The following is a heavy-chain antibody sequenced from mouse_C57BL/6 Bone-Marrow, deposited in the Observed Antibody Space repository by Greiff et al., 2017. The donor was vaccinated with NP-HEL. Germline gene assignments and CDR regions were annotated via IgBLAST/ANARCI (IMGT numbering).Heavy chain of an antibody. Sequence: EVKVVESGGGLVQPGGSLSLSCAASGFTFTDYYMSWVRQPPGKALEWLGFIRNKANGYTTEYSASVKGRFTISRDNSQSILYLQMNALRAEDSATYYCARSGVGYFDYWGQGTTLTVSS. J-gene: IGHJ2*01. CDR1: GFTFTDYY. CDR3: ARSGVGYFDY. CDR2: IRNKANGYTT. D-gene: IGHD1-3*01. V-gene: IGHV7-3*01.